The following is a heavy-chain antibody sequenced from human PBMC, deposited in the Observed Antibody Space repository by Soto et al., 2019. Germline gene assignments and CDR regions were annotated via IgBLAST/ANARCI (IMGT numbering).Heavy chain of an antibody. CDR3: ARQDPYNPGGHFDQ. D-gene: IGHD1-20*01. Sequence: QVQLQESGPGLLKPSETLSLTCTVSRGTTIAYYWCWIRQPPGKELEWIGNIYSSGTTSYNPSLKRRVNISINTSNNQCTLELTSLPAADSAVYYWARQDPYNPGGHFDQWGQGTLVTVSS. CDR2: IYSSGTT. V-gene: IGHV4-59*08. CDR1: RGTTIAYY. J-gene: IGHJ4*02.